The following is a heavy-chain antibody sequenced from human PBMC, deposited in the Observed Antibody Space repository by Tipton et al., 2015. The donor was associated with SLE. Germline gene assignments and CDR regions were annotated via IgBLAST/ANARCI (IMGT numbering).Heavy chain of an antibody. CDR2: ISPNNGAI. V-gene: IGHV1-2*02. Sequence: VQLVQSGAEVKKPGASVKVSCKASGYIFTGYYLMWVRQAPGQGLEWMGWISPNNGAINYAQKFQGRVTMTRDTSISTAYMELSRLRSDDTAVYYCARVGGVGATLTYWGQGTLVTVSS. CDR3: ARVGGVGATLTY. CDR1: GYIFTGYY. J-gene: IGHJ4*02. D-gene: IGHD1-26*01.